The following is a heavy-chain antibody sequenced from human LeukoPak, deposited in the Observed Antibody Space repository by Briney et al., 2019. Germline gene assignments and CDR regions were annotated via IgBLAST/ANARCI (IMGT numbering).Heavy chain of an antibody. D-gene: IGHD2-2*01. J-gene: IGHJ4*02. CDR3: ATPPYCSSTSCHDY. V-gene: IGHV1-24*01. Sequence: GSVKVSFKVSGYPLTELSMHWVRQAPGKGLAWMGGFDPEDGETIYAQKFQGRVTMTEDTSTDTAYMELSSLRSEDTAVYYCATPPYCSSTSCHDYWGQGTLVTVSS. CDR1: GYPLTELS. CDR2: FDPEDGET.